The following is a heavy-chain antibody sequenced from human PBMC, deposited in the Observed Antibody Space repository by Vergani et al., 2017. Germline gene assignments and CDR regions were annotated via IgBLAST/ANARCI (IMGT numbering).Heavy chain of an antibody. CDR2: INPSGGST. D-gene: IGHD3-16*02. CDR3: AREGFYDYVWGSYRLRGGYYFDY. CDR1: GGTFSSFA. J-gene: IGHJ4*02. V-gene: IGHV1-69*09. Sequence: QVQLVQSGAEVKKPGSSVRVSCKASGGTFSSFAISWVRQAPGQGLEWMGIINPSGGSTTYAQQFQGRVTITRDTSASTAYMELSSLRSEDTAVYYCAREGFYDYVWGSYRLRGGYYFDYWGQGTLVTVSS.